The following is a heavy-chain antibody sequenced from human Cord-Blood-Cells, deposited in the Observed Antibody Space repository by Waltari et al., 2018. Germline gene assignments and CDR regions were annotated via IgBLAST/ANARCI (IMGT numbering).Heavy chain of an antibody. J-gene: IGHJ6*02. Sequence: QVQLQESGPGLVKPSETLSLTCTVSGGSISSYYWSWIRQPPGKGLEWIGYIYYSGSTNYTPTLKRRVTISVDTSKNQFSLKLSSVTAADTAVYYCARLSYYDSSDLGTYYYYGMDVWGQGTTVTVSS. CDR1: GGSISSYY. CDR2: IYYSGST. CDR3: ARLSYYDSSDLGTYYYYGMDV. D-gene: IGHD3-22*01. V-gene: IGHV4-59*08.